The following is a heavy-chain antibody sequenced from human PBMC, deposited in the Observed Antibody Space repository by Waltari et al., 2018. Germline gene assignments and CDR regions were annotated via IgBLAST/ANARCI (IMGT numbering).Heavy chain of an antibody. CDR1: GYTFTGYY. CDR3: ARDLRVVPAAISNWFDP. CDR2: INPNSGGT. J-gene: IGHJ5*02. D-gene: IGHD2-2*01. V-gene: IGHV1-2*06. Sequence: QVQLVQSGAEVKKPGASVKVSCKASGYTFTGYYMHWVRQAPGQGLEWMGRINPNSGGTTYAQNVQGRVTMTRDTSISTAYMELSRLRSDDTAVYYCARDLRVVPAAISNWFDPWGQGTLVTVSS.